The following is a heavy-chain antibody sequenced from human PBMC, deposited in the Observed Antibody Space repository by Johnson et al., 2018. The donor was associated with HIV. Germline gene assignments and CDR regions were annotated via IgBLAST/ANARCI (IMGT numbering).Heavy chain of an antibody. CDR1: GFTFSSYA. CDR2: ISYDGSNK. Sequence: QMQLVESGGGVVQPGRSLRLSCAASGFTFSSYAMHWVRQAPGKGLEWVAVISYDGSNKYYADSVKGRFTISRDNAKNSLYLQMNSLRAEDTAVYYCARGVRDSSGYPFAFDIWGQGTMVAVSS. J-gene: IGHJ3*02. V-gene: IGHV3-30-3*01. D-gene: IGHD3-22*01. CDR3: ARGVRDSSGYPFAFDI.